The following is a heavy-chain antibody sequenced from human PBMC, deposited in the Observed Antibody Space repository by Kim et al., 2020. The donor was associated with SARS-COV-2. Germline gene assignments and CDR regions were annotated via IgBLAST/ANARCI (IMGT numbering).Heavy chain of an antibody. J-gene: IGHJ6*01. CDR2: INHSGST. D-gene: IGHD4-17*01. V-gene: IGHV4-34*01. Sequence: SETLSLTCAVYGGSFSGYYWSWIRQPPGKGLEWIGEINHSGSTNYNPSLKRRVTISVDTSKNQFSLKLSSVTAADTAVYYCARGRGGTTWGTLGLGYYY. CDR3: ARGRGGTTWGTLGLGYYY. CDR1: GGSFSGYY.